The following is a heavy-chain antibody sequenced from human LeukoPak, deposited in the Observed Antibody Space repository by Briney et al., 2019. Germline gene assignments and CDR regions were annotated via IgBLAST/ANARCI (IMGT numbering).Heavy chain of an antibody. CDR2: IYYSGST. V-gene: IGHV4-59*01. Sequence: PSETLSLTCTVSGGSISSYYWSWIRQPPGKGLEWIGYIYYSGSTNYNPSLKSRVTISVDTSKNQFSLKLSSVTAADTAVYYCAKDREGPSYGLFDYWGQGTLVSVSS. CDR1: GGSISSYY. J-gene: IGHJ4*02. D-gene: IGHD5-18*01. CDR3: AKDREGPSYGLFDY.